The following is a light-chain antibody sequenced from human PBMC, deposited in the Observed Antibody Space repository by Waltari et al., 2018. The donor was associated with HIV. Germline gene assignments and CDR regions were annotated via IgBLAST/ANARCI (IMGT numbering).Light chain of an antibody. CDR3: QQYGSSPYT. CDR1: QSVSSSY. Sequence: EIVLTQSPGTLSLSPGNRATLSCRATQSVSSSYLAWYQQKPGQAPRLLIYGTSIRATGIPDRFSGSGSGTGFTLTISRLEPEDFAVYYCQQYGSSPYTFGQGTKLEIK. J-gene: IGKJ2*01. CDR2: GTS. V-gene: IGKV3-20*01.